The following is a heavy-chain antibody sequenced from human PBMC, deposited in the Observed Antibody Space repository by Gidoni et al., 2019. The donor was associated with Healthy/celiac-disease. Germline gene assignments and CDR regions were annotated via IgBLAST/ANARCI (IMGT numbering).Heavy chain of an antibody. CDR1: GFTFSSYS. D-gene: IGHD4-17*01. CDR3: ARETTVVKKGIDY. CDR2: ISSSSRTI. Sequence: EVQLVESGGGLVQPGGSLRLSCAASGFTFSSYSMNWVRQAPGKGLECVSYISSSSRTIYYADSVKGRFTISRDNAKNSLYLQMNSLRDEDTAVYYCARETTVVKKGIDYWGQGTLVTVSS. V-gene: IGHV3-48*02. J-gene: IGHJ4*02.